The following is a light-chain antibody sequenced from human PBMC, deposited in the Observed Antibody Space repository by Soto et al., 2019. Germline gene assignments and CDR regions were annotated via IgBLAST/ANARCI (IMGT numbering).Light chain of an antibody. CDR1: QSISGW. V-gene: IGKV1-5*03. CDR3: QQYHTYPWT. Sequence: DIQMTQSPSTLSASVGDRVTITCRASQSISGWLAWYQQKPGKAPKLLIYKASSLQSGVPSRLSGSGSGTEFTLTITCLQPDDFATYYCQQYHTYPWTFGQGTKVEIK. CDR2: KAS. J-gene: IGKJ1*01.